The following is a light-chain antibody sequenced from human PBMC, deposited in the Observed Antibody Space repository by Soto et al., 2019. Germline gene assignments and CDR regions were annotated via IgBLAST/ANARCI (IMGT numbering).Light chain of an antibody. CDR3: GSWDSSLSAYV. V-gene: IGLV1-51*01. Sequence: QSVLTQPPSVSAAPGQKVTISCSVGSSNIGGNSVSWYQQLPGTAPKLLIYDDNKRPSGIPDRFSGSKSGTSATLGITGFQTGDEAVYYCGSWDSSLSAYVFGTGTKVTLL. CDR2: DDN. CDR1: SSNIGGNS. J-gene: IGLJ1*01.